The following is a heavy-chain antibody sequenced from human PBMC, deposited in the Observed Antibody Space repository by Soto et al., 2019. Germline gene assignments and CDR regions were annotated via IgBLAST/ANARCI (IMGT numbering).Heavy chain of an antibody. Sequence: TLSLSCPVSGGSISRGGYYWSWIRQHPGKGLEWIGYIYYSGSTYYNPSLKSRVTISVDTSKNQFSLKLSSVTAADTAVYYCAREVAEKWLANGKYYFDYWGQGALVTVSS. CDR2: IYYSGST. V-gene: IGHV4-31*03. CDR3: AREVAEKWLANGKYYFDY. J-gene: IGHJ4*02. D-gene: IGHD6-19*01. CDR1: GGSISRGGYY.